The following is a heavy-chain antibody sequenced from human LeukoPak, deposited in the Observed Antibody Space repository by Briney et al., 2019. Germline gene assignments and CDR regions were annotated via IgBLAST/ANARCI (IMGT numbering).Heavy chain of an antibody. Sequence: GGSLRLSCAASGFSFSSYAMHWVGQAPGKGLEWVAVISYDGSNKYYADSVKGRFTISRDNSKNTLYLQMNRLRAEDTAVYYCAREKYSNYVEALGYWGQGTLVTVSS. CDR2: ISYDGSNK. CDR1: GFSFSSYA. J-gene: IGHJ4*02. V-gene: IGHV3-30*04. CDR3: AREKYSNYVEALGY. D-gene: IGHD4-11*01.